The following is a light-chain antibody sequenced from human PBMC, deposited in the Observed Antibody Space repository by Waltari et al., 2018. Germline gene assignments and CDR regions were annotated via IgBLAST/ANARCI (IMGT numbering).Light chain of an antibody. V-gene: IGKV3-15*01. J-gene: IGKJ5*01. Sequence: IVMTQSSATLSVSPGERAPLSCRASHSISRNLAWDQQKPGQAPRLLIHDTSTRATGIPARFSGSGSGTEFTLTISSLQSEDFAVYYCQQDINWPPITSGHGTRLEIK. CDR3: QQDINWPPIT. CDR2: DTS. CDR1: HSISRN.